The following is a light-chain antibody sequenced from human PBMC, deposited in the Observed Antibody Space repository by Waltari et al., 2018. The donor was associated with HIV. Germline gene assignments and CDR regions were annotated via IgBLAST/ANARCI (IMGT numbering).Light chain of an antibody. CDR3: QQYSNWLTYT. CDR1: QSVSSN. Sequence: EIVMTQYPDTLSVSQGERATLPCRASQSVSSNLAWYQQKPGQAPRLLMYGASTRATGIPARFSGSGSGTAFTLTISGLQSEDFAVYYCQQYSNWLTYTFGQGTKLEIK. V-gene: IGKV3-15*01. CDR2: GAS. J-gene: IGKJ2*01.